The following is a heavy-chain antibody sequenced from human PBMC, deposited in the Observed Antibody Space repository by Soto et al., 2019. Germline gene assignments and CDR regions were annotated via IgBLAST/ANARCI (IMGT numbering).Heavy chain of an antibody. J-gene: IGHJ6*02. D-gene: IGHD3-3*01. CDR3: AATVFGEYSPHALAV. CDR1: GGSFSGYY. CDR2: IYHTGTT. Sequence: PAETLSLTCAVQGGSFSGYYWSWSRQPPGNALEWIGFIYHTGTTYYSAALKSRVTISLDRSKNRISLSLNSVTAADSAVYYCAATVFGEYSPHALAVWGPGTTVTVSS. V-gene: IGHV4-34*01.